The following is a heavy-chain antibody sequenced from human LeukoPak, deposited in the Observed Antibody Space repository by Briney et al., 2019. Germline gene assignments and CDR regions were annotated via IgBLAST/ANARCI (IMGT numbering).Heavy chain of an antibody. CDR1: GFTFSSYE. Sequence: PGGSLRLSCAASGFTFSSYEMNWVRQAPGKGLEWVSYISSSGSTIYYADSVKGRFTISRDNAKNSLYLQMNSLRVEDTAVYYCAKASRDIPAAGPSGYYFDYWGQGTLVTVSS. V-gene: IGHV3-48*03. CDR3: AKASRDIPAAGPSGYYFDY. D-gene: IGHD6-13*01. CDR2: ISSSGSTI. J-gene: IGHJ4*02.